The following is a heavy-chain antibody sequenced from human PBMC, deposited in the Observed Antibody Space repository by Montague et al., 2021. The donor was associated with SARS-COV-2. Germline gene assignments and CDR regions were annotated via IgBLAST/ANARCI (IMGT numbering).Heavy chain of an antibody. V-gene: IGHV4-59*01. Sequence: SETLSLTCNVSADSMDGYYWSWIRQSPGKGLEWIGYLYYSGSTSINPSLRSRVTISADTSKNQVSLKMTSVTTADTAVYYCARESGECSRTTFDRPYYYGLAVWGQGTTVTVSS. CDR2: LYYSGST. CDR1: ADSMDGYY. D-gene: IGHD1-14*01. CDR3: ARESGECSRTTFDRPYYYGLAV. J-gene: IGHJ6*02.